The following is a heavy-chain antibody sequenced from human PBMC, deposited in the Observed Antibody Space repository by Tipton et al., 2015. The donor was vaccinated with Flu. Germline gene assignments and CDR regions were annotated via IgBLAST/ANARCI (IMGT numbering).Heavy chain of an antibody. CDR2: ISSSSSYI. Sequence: SLRLSCAASGFTFSSYSMNWVRQAPGKGLEWVSSISSSSSYIYYADSVKGRVTISRDNAKNSLYLQMNSLRAEDTAVYYCARENWELLDYFDYWGQRTLVTVSS. D-gene: IGHD1-26*01. CDR3: ARENWELLDYFDY. CDR1: GFTFSSYS. J-gene: IGHJ4*02. V-gene: IGHV3-21*01.